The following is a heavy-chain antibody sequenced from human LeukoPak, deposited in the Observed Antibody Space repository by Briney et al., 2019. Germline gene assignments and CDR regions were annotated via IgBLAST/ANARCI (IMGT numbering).Heavy chain of an antibody. J-gene: IGHJ4*02. V-gene: IGHV3-7*05. Sequence: WGSLRLSCASSGFTFSNYWMSWVRQAPGKGLERVANIKEDGSEKDYVDSVKGRFTISRDNAKNSLYLQMNSLRAEDTAIYYCARDWGAAGLWDYWGQGTLVTVSS. CDR3: ARDWGAAGLWDY. CDR1: GFTFSNYW. D-gene: IGHD6-13*01. CDR2: IKEDGSEK.